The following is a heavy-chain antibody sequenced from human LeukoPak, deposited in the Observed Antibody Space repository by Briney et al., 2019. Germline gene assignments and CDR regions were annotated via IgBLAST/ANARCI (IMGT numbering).Heavy chain of an antibody. D-gene: IGHD2-21*02. CDR3: ARDWIKASVVVTAIRSAFDI. CDR2: ISSSSSYI. J-gene: IGHJ3*02. CDR1: GFTFSSYS. V-gene: IGHV3-21*01. Sequence: GGSLRLSCAASGFTFSSYSMNWVRQAPGKGLEWVSSISSSSSYIYYADSVKGRFTISRDNAKNSLYLQMNSLRAEDTAMYYCARDWIKASVVVTAIRSAFDIWGQGTMVTVSS.